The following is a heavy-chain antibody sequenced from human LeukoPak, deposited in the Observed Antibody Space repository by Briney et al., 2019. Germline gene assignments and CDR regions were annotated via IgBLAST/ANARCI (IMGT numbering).Heavy chain of an antibody. Sequence: PSETLSLTCTVSGYSIISGYYWGWIRQPPGQGLEWIGGIYHSGRTYYNPSLKSRVTISVDTSKNQFSLKLSSVTAADTAVYYCARVQRGGGHLDYYYYMDVWGKGTTVTVSS. J-gene: IGHJ6*03. CDR3: ARVQRGGGHLDYYYYMDV. D-gene: IGHD3-10*01. CDR2: IYHSGRT. V-gene: IGHV4-38-2*02. CDR1: GYSIISGYY.